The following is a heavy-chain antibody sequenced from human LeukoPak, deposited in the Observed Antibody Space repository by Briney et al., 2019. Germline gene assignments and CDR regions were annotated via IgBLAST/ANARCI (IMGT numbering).Heavy chain of an antibody. CDR1: GYTFTSYG. CDR3: ARGGHVDTAMAYYFDY. V-gene: IGHV1-18*01. J-gene: IGHJ4*02. D-gene: IGHD5-18*01. Sequence: ASVKVSCKASGYTFTSYGISWVRQAPGQGLEWMGWISAYNGNTNYAKKLQGRVTMTTDTSTSTAYMELRSLRSDDTAVYYCARGGHVDTAMAYYFDYWGQGTLVTVSS. CDR2: ISAYNGNT.